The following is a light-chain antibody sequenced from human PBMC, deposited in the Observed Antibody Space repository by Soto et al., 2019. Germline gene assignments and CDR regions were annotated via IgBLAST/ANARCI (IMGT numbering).Light chain of an antibody. J-gene: IGKJ4*01. CDR1: QSVSSSY. CDR2: GAS. Sequence: EIVLTQSPGTLSLSPGERATLSCRASQSVSSSYLAWYQQKPGQAPRLLIYGASSRATGIPDRFSGSGSGTDFTLSIRRLVREDIAVYYCQQYGSSPRTFGGGTKVEIK. CDR3: QQYGSSPRT. V-gene: IGKV3-20*01.